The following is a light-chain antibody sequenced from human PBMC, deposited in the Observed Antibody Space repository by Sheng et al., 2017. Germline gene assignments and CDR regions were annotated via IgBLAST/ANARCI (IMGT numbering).Light chain of an antibody. CDR1: SSDVGSYNL. CDR2: DVT. CDR3: CSYRSDTTPVV. Sequence: QSALTQPASVSGSPGQSITISCTGTSSDVGSYNLVSWYQQRPGKAPKVVIYDVTNRPSGVSNRFSGSKSGSTASLTISGLQVEDEADYYCCSYRSDTTPVVFGGGTKLTIL. J-gene: IGLJ2*01. V-gene: IGLV2-14*02.